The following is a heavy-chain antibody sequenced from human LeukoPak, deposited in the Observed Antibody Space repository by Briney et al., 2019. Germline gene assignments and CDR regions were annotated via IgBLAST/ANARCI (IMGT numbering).Heavy chain of an antibody. J-gene: IGHJ4*02. CDR2: ISYDGSNK. Sequence: GGSLRLSCAASGFTFSSYAMHWVRQAPGKGLEWVAVISYDGSNKYYADSVEGRFTISRDNSKNTLYLQMNSLRAEDTAVYYCARDRDSGSYYPKGLFDYWGQGTLVTVSS. V-gene: IGHV3-30-3*01. D-gene: IGHD1-26*01. CDR3: ARDRDSGSYYPKGLFDY. CDR1: GFTFSSYA.